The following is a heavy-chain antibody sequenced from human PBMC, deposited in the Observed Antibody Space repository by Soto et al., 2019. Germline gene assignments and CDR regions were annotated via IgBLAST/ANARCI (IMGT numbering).Heavy chain of an antibody. CDR2: INPNSGGT. V-gene: IGHV1-2*02. J-gene: IGHJ6*02. D-gene: IGHD2-2*01. Sequence: ASVKVSCKASGYTFTGYYMHWVRQAPGQGLEWMGWINPNSGGTNYAQKFQGRVTMTRDTSISTAYMELSRLRSDDTAVYYCARDRCSSTSWVYYYGMDVWGQGTTVTVSS. CDR3: ARDRCSSTSWVYYYGMDV. CDR1: GYTFTGYY.